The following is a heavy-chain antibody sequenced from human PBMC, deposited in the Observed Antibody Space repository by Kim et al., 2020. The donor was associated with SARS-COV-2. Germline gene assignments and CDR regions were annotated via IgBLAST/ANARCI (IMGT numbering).Heavy chain of an antibody. J-gene: IGHJ4*02. Sequence: GGSLRLSCAASGFTFNTYGMHWVRQAPGKGLEGVAFISNDESNKYYADSVKGRFTISRDNSKNTLYLQMNSLRIEDTAVYYCAKSFSGSYFGYDYWGQGTLVTVSS. CDR3: AKSFSGSYFGYDY. V-gene: IGHV3-30*18. CDR2: ISNDESNK. D-gene: IGHD1-26*01. CDR1: GFTFNTYG.